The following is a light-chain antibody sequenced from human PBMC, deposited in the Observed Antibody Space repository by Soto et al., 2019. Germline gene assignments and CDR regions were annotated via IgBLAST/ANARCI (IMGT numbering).Light chain of an antibody. CDR3: LQHISYPLT. CDR1: QGIRNY. J-gene: IGKJ4*01. CDR2: AAS. Sequence: DIQMTQSPSAMSASVGDRVTITCRASQGIRNYLAWFQQKPGKVPKRLIYAASGLQTGVPSRFSGSGSGTEFTLTISSLQPGDFAIYYCLQHISYPLTFGGGTKVDIK. V-gene: IGKV1-17*03.